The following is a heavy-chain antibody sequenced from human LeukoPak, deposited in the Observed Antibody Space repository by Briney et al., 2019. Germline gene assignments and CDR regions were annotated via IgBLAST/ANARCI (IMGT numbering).Heavy chain of an antibody. CDR2: ISSSSSYI. J-gene: IGHJ6*02. CDR1: GFTFSSHE. V-gene: IGHV3-21*01. CDR3: ARDHDYDGMDV. Sequence: PGGSLRLSCTASGFTFSSHEMNWVRQAPGKGLEWVSSISSSSSYIYYADSVKGRFTISRDNAKNSLYLQMNSLRAEDTAVYYCARDHDYDGMDVWGQGTTVIVSS.